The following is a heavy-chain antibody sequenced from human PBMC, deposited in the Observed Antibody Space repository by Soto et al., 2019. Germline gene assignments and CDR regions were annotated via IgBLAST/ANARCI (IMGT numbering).Heavy chain of an antibody. V-gene: IGHV1-69*13. CDR1: GGTFSSYA. D-gene: IGHD6-6*01. CDR3: AYTYSSSSSYFDY. J-gene: IGHJ4*02. CDR2: IIPIFGTA. Sequence: SVKVSCKASGGTFSSYAISWVRQAPGQGLEWMGGIIPIFGTANYAQKFQGRVTITADESTSTAYMELSSLRSEDTAVYYCAYTYSSSSSYFDYWGQGTLVTVSS.